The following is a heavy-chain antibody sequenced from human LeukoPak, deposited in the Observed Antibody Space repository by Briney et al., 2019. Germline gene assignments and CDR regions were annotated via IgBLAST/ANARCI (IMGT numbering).Heavy chain of an antibody. V-gene: IGHV3-23*01. D-gene: IGHD3-22*01. Sequence: PGGSLRLSCAASGFTFSSYAMSWVRQAPGKGLEWVSAISASGGTTYYADSVKGRFTISRDNSKNTLYLQINSLRAEDTAVYYCARTYFYDSGGYYYWGQGTLVTVSS. CDR3: ARTYFYDSGGYYY. CDR2: ISASGGTT. J-gene: IGHJ4*02. CDR1: GFTFSSYA.